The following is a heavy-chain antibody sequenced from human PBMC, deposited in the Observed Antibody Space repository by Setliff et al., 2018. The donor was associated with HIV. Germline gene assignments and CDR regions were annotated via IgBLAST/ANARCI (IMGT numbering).Heavy chain of an antibody. CDR1: GGSIIINDYY. Sequence: PSETLSLTCTVSGGSIIINDYYWGWIRQSPGKGLEWIGSIVYSGTTYYNVSLESRVTISVDTSKNQFSLKLSSVTAADTAVYYCVRSGYSGRFDVWGQGTMVTVSS. CDR2: IVYSGTT. J-gene: IGHJ3*01. CDR3: VRSGYSGRFDV. V-gene: IGHV4-39*01. D-gene: IGHD5-12*01.